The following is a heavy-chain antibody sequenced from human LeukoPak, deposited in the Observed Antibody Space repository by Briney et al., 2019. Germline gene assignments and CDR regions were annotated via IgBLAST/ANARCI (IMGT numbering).Heavy chain of an antibody. CDR1: GGSISSYY. Sequence: SETLSLTCTVSGGSISSYYWSWIRQPPGKGLEWIGYIYYSGSTNYNPSLKSRVTISVDTSKNQFSLKLSSVTAADTAVYYCARDRLVRGFYYGMDVWGQGTTVAVSS. CDR3: ARDRLVRGFYYGMDV. CDR2: IYYSGST. V-gene: IGHV4-59*01. J-gene: IGHJ6*02. D-gene: IGHD3-10*01.